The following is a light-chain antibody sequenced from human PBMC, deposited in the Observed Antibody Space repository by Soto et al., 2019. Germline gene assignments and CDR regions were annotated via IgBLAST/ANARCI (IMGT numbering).Light chain of an antibody. CDR3: GTWDDSLNAGV. Sequence: QAVLTQPPSMSAAPGQKVTISCSGSSFNVGSNYVSWYQQLPGTAPKLLIYDNSRRPSGIPDRISGSKSGTSATLGITGLQTGDEADYYCGTWDDSLNAGVFGGGTK. J-gene: IGLJ2*01. CDR2: DNS. CDR1: SFNVGSNY. V-gene: IGLV1-51*01.